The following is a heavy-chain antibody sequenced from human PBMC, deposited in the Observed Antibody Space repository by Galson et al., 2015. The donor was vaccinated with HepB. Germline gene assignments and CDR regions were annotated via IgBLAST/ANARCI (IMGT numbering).Heavy chain of an antibody. CDR1: GFTFSSYA. Sequence: SLRLSCAASGFTFSSYAMSWVHQAPGKGLEWVSAISGSGGSTYYADSVKGRFTISRDNSKNTLYLQMNSLRAEDTAVYYCAKDQGVYRVRGVPTWNDVAWYFDYWGQGTLVTVSS. CDR2: ISGSGGST. D-gene: IGHD3-10*01. J-gene: IGHJ4*02. CDR3: AKDQGVYRVRGVPTWNDVAWYFDY. V-gene: IGHV3-23*01.